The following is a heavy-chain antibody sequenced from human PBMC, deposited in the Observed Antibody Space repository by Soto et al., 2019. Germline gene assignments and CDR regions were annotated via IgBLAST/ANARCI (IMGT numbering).Heavy chain of an antibody. V-gene: IGHV1-69*13. CDR2: IIPIFGTA. CDR1: GGTFSSYA. CDR3: ARDGDVDTASLEDSY. D-gene: IGHD5-18*01. Sequence: SVKVSCKASGGTFSSYAISWVRQAPGQGLEWMGGIIPIFGTANYAQKFQGRVTITADESTSTAYMELSSLRSEDTAVYYCARDGDVDTASLEDSYWGQGTLVTVSS. J-gene: IGHJ4*02.